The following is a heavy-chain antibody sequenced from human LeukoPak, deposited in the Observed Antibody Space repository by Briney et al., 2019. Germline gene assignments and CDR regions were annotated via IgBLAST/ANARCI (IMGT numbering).Heavy chain of an antibody. D-gene: IGHD6-19*01. CDR2: ISSSSSYT. CDR1: GFTFSSHE. V-gene: IGHV3-21*05. Sequence: PGGSLRLSCAASGFTFSSHEMNWVRQAPGKGLEWVSYISSSSSYTNYADSVKGRFTISRDNAKNSLYLQMSSLRAEDTAVYYCARDFGSGWYGYFQHWGQGTLVTVSS. J-gene: IGHJ1*01. CDR3: ARDFGSGWYGYFQH.